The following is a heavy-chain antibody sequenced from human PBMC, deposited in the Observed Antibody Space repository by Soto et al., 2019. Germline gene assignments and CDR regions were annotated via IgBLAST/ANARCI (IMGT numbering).Heavy chain of an antibody. V-gene: IGHV1-69*13. Sequence: VASVKVSCKASGGTFSSYAINWVRQAPGQGLEWMGGIIPIFGTANYAQKFQGRVTITADESTSTAYMELSSLRSEDTAVYYCARGNADGYNLDYWGQGTLVTVSS. D-gene: IGHD5-12*01. CDR2: IIPIFGTA. J-gene: IGHJ4*02. CDR3: ARGNADGYNLDY. CDR1: GGTFSSYA.